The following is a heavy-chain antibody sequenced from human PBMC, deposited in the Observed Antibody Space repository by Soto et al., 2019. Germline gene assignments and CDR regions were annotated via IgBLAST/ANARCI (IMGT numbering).Heavy chain of an antibody. CDR3: ARDPTQSPSSGGQNWFDP. Sequence: QVQLVQSGAEVKKPGSSVKVSCKASGGTFSSYTISWVRQAPGQGLEWMGRIIPILGIANYAQKFQGRVTITADKSTSTAYMELRSLRSEDTAVYYCARDPTQSPSSGGQNWFDPWGPGTLVTVSS. J-gene: IGHJ5*02. CDR2: IIPILGIA. V-gene: IGHV1-69*08. D-gene: IGHD6-6*01. CDR1: GGTFSSYT.